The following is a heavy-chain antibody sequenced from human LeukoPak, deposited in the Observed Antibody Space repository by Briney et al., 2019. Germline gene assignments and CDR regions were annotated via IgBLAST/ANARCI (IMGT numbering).Heavy chain of an antibody. V-gene: IGHV3-23*01. CDR1: GFTFSSYA. CDR2: ISGSGGST. J-gene: IGHJ1*01. CDR3: AKGGPYYYDSSGYYYEAEYFQH. D-gene: IGHD3-22*01. Sequence: PGGSLRLSCAASGFTFSSYAMSWVRQAPGKGLEWVSAISGSGGSTYYADSVKGRFTISRDNSKNTLYLQMNSLRAEDTAVYYCAKGGPYYYDSSGYYYEAEYFQHWGQGTLVTVSS.